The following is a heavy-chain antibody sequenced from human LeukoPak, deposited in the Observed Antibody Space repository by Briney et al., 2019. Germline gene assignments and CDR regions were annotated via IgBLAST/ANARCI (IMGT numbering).Heavy chain of an antibody. V-gene: IGHV4-34*01. J-gene: IGHJ4*02. Sequence: PSETLSLTCAVYGGSFSGYYWSWIRQPPGKGLEWIGEINHSGSTNYNPSLKSRVTISVDTSKNQFSLKLSSVTAADTAVYYCARVLYYYDSSGTRTATYYFDYWGQGTLVTVSS. CDR1: GGSFSGYY. CDR2: INHSGST. CDR3: ARVLYYYDSSGTRTATYYFDY. D-gene: IGHD3-22*01.